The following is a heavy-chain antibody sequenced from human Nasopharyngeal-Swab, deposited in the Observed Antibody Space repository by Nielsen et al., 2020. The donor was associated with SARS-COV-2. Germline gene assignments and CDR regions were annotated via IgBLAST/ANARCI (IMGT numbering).Heavy chain of an antibody. CDR3: ARDSPARGGIDH. Sequence: GESLKISCAASGFTFSDYYMSWIRQAPGKGLEWVSYISSSGSTIYYADSVKGRFTISRDNAKNSLYLQMNSLRAEDTALYYCARDSPARGGIDHWGQGTLVTVSS. J-gene: IGHJ4*02. CDR2: ISSSGSTI. V-gene: IGHV3-11*04. D-gene: IGHD2-15*01. CDR1: GFTFSDYY.